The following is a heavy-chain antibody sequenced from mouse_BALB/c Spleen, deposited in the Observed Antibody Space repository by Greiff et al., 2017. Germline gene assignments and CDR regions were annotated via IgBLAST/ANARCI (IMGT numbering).Heavy chain of an antibody. CDR2: INPNNGGT. V-gene: IGHV1-18*01. CDR1: GYTFTDYN. Sequence: VQLQQSGPELVKPGASVKIPCKASGYTFTDYNMDWVKQSHGKSLEWIGDINPNNGGTIYNQKFKGKATLTVDKSSSTAYMELRSLTSEDTAVYYCARDVRWYFDYWGQGATLTVSS. CDR3: ARDVRWYFDY. J-gene: IGHJ2*01.